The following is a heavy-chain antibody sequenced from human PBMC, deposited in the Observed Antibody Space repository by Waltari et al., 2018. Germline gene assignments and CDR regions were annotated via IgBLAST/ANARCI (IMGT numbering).Heavy chain of an antibody. J-gene: IGHJ4*02. CDR3: AKDYYDFWSGYSLDY. V-gene: IGHV3-9*01. CDR2: MSWNSGSI. D-gene: IGHD3-3*01. Sequence: EVQLVESGGGLVQPGRSLRLSCAASGFTFDDYAMHWVREAPGKGLEVVSGMSWNSGSIGYAVAVKGRFTISRDNAKNSLYLQMNSLRAEDTSFYYCAKDYYDFWSGYSLDYCGQGTLVTVSS. CDR1: GFTFDDYA.